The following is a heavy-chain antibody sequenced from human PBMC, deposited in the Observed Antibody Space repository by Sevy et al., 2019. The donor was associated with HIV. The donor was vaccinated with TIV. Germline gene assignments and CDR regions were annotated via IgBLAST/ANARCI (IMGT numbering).Heavy chain of an antibody. D-gene: IGHD3-9*01. CDR1: GASLSTYY. J-gene: IGHJ4*02. Sequence: SETLSLTCTAFGASLSTYYWNWIRQPPGKGLEWIGYIYHTGSTNYNSSLKSRVTISIDTSQNHFSLNLNSVTAADTAVYYCARSPYDILTGSSDSFDYWGQGSLVTVSS. CDR2: IYHTGST. V-gene: IGHV4-59*13. CDR3: ARSPYDILTGSSDSFDY.